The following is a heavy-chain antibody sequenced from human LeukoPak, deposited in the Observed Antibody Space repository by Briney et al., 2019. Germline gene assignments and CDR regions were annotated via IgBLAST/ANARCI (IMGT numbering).Heavy chain of an antibody. V-gene: IGHV4-34*01. J-gene: IGHJ3*02. CDR1: GGSFSGYY. CDR2: INHSGST. Sequence: SETLSLTCAVYGGSFSGYYWSWIRQPPGKGLEWIGEINHSGSTNYNPSLKSRVTISVDTSKNQFSLKLSSVTAADTAVYYCASQGRYYYDSSGYYYGAFDIWGQGTMVTVSS. D-gene: IGHD3-22*01. CDR3: ASQGRYYYDSSGYYYGAFDI.